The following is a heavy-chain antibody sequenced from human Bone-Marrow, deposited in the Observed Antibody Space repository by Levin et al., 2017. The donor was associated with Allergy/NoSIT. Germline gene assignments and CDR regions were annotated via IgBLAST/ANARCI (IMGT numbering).Heavy chain of an antibody. V-gene: IGHV3-21*01. Sequence: ETLSLTCAASGFNFASYGMNWVRQAPGKGLEWVSSISGTGRHIYLADSLKGRFTISRDNAKNSLSLQMNNLRVEDTAVFYCAKDEGPFSSSFSFDCWGQGALVTVSS. CDR3: AKDEGPFSSSFSFDC. CDR2: ISGTGRHI. CDR1: GFNFASYG. D-gene: IGHD2-2*01. J-gene: IGHJ4*02.